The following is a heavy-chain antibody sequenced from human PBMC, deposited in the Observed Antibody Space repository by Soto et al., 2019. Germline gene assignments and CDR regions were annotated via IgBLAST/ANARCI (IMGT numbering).Heavy chain of an antibody. CDR1: GGSISSGDYY. D-gene: IGHD6-19*01. J-gene: IGHJ4*02. CDR3: ARGNIAVAGNYFDY. CDR2: IYYSGST. Sequence: NPSETLSLTCTVSGGSISSGDYYWSWIRQHPGKGLEWIGYIYYSGSTYYNPSLKSRVTISIDTSKNQFSLKLSSVTAADTAVYYCARGNIAVAGNYFDYWGQGTLVTVS. V-gene: IGHV4-31*03.